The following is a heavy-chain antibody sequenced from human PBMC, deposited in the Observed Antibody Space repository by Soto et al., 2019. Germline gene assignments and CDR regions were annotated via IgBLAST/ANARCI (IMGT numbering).Heavy chain of an antibody. CDR1: GGSISSYY. CDR3: ARLHYYDSSGYLDY. CDR2: IYYSGST. D-gene: IGHD3-22*01. Sequence: SETLSLTCTVSGGSISSYYWSWIRQPPGKGLEWIGYIYYSGSTNYNPSLKSRVTISVDTSKNQFSLKLSSVTAADTAVYYCARLHYYDSSGYLDYWGQGTLVTVSS. V-gene: IGHV4-59*01. J-gene: IGHJ4*02.